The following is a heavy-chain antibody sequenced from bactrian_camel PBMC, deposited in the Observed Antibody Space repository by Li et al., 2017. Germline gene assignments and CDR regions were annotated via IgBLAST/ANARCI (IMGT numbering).Heavy chain of an antibody. CDR2: ISSDGTT. V-gene: IGHV3S53*01. J-gene: IGHJ4*01. Sequence: HVQLVESGGGSVPAGGSLKLSCVVSGSIFSMCAMGWYRQAPGKQPLERELIASISSDGTTTYADSVKGRVTISVDKNKNTMYLQMNGLKTEDTAVYYCQPAGRSYVDIACRASLGQGTQVTVS. CDR1: GSIFSMCA. D-gene: IGHD7*01.